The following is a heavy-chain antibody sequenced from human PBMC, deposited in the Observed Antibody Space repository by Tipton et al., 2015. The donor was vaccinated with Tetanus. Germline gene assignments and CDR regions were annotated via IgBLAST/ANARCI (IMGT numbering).Heavy chain of an antibody. CDR1: GFTFSHYY. CDR3: ASGSTFDY. D-gene: IGHD1-26*01. V-gene: IGHV3-74*01. Sequence: FLRLSCAASGFTFSHYYMRWVRQVPGKGLVWLSHIGYDGGDTSYADSVRGRFTISRDNARNTLYLEMNSLRAEDTAVYYCASGSTFDYWGQGALVSVSS. CDR2: IGYDGGDT. J-gene: IGHJ4*02.